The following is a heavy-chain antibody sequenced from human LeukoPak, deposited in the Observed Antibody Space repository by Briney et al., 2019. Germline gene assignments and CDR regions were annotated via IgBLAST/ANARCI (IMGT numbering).Heavy chain of an antibody. Sequence: PGGSLRLSCAAPGFTFSDYYMSWLRQAPGKGLEWVPYISSSATTIYYADSVKVRLTLSRDNAKNSLDLAMNSLRAEDTAVNYCARERRGDYEFDHWGQGTLVTVSS. CDR2: ISSSATTI. V-gene: IGHV3-11*04. CDR1: GFTFSDYY. J-gene: IGHJ4*02. D-gene: IGHD4-17*01. CDR3: ARERRGDYEFDH.